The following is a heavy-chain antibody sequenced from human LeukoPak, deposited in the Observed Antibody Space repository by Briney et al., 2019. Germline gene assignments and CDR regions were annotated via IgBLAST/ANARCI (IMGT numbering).Heavy chain of an antibody. CDR3: ALRGSGSYRFDY. J-gene: IGHJ4*02. CDR2: INPTGGST. CDR1: GYTFTSYY. V-gene: IGHV1-46*01. D-gene: IGHD3-10*01. Sequence: ASVKVSCKASGYTFTSYYMHWVRQAPGQGLEWMGVINPTGGSTNYAQKFQGRVTLTRDTSTSTVYMELSSLRSEDTAMYYCALRGSGSYRFDYWGQGTLVTVSS.